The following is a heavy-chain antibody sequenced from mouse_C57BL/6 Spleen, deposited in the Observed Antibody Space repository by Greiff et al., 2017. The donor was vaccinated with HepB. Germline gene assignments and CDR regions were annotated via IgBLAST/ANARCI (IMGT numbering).Heavy chain of an antibody. CDR3: ARERDYGTLYYAMDY. D-gene: IGHD1-1*01. CDR1: GYTFTSYW. Sequence: QVQLQQSGAELVRPGSSVKMSCKTSGYTFTSYWMHWVKQRPGQGLEWIGNINPSNGGTNYNEKFKSKATLTVDKSSSTAYMQLSSLTSEDSAVYYCARERDYGTLYYAMDYWGQGTSVTVSS. J-gene: IGHJ4*01. V-gene: IGHV1-53*01. CDR2: INPSNGGT.